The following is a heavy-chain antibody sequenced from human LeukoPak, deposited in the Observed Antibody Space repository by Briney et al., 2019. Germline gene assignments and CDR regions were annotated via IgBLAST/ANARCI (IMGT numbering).Heavy chain of an antibody. CDR2: ISSSSSYI. CDR3: ARVRPIAAAGLFDY. D-gene: IGHD6-13*01. J-gene: IGHJ4*02. V-gene: IGHV3-21*01. Sequence: GGSLRLSCAASGLTFSSYSMNWVRQAPGKGLEWVSSISSSSSYIYYADSVKGRFTISRDNAKNSLYLQMNSLRAEDTAVYYCARVRPIAAAGLFDYWGQGTLVTVSS. CDR1: GLTFSSYS.